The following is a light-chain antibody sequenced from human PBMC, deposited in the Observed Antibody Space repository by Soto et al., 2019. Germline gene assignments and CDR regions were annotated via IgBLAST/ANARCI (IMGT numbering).Light chain of an antibody. J-gene: IGKJ1*01. Sequence: EKGLTQSPGSLSLSPEERATLSCRASQSVSNSYLAWSQQKPGQAPRLLIYGASSRATGIPDRFSGSGSGTDFTLTIGRLEPEDFAVYYCQQYGNSWTFGQGTKADIK. CDR1: QSVSNSY. CDR3: QQYGNSWT. CDR2: GAS. V-gene: IGKV3-20*01.